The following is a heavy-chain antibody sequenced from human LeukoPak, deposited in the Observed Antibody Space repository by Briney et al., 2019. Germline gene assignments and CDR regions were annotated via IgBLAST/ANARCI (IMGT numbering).Heavy chain of an antibody. D-gene: IGHD3-22*01. CDR1: GYTFTGYY. CDR3: ASSSGLPHAGYAFDI. J-gene: IGHJ3*02. Sequence: GASVKVSCKASGYTFTGYYMHWVRQAPGQGLEWMGWINPNSGGTNYAQKFQGRVTMTRDTSISTAYMELSRLRSDDTAVYYCASSSGLPHAGYAFDIWGQGTMVTVSS. V-gene: IGHV1-2*02. CDR2: INPNSGGT.